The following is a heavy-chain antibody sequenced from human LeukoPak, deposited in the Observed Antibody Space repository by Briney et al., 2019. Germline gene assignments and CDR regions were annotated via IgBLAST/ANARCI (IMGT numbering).Heavy chain of an antibody. V-gene: IGHV4-59*01. D-gene: IGHD6-6*01. CDR3: ARGSNWLDP. CDR1: GASINNYY. J-gene: IGHJ5*02. CDR2: IYCSGST. Sequence: SETLSLTCTVSGASINNYYWRWIRQPPGKGLEWIGYIYCSGSTNYNASLKSRVTISKDTSKNQISLKLTSVTAADTAVYHCARGSNWLDPWGQGTLVTVSS.